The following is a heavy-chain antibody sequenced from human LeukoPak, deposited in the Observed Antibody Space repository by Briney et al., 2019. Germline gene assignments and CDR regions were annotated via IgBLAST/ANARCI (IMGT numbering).Heavy chain of an antibody. CDR1: GGTFSSYA. J-gene: IGHJ6*03. D-gene: IGHD6-13*01. CDR2: IIPIFGTA. V-gene: IGHV1-69*05. CDR3: ARDPGIAAAGPTYYYYYYMDV. Sequence: GASVKVSCKASGGTFSSYAISWVRQAPGQGLEWMGGIIPIFGTANYAQKLQGRVTMTTDTSTSTAYMELRSLRSDDTAVYYCARDPGIAAAGPTYYYYYYMDVWGKGTTVTISS.